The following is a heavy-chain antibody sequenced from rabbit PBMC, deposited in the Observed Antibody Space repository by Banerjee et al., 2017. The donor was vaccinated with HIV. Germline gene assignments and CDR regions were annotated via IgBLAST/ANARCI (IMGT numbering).Heavy chain of an antibody. CDR1: GISFSSGYD. CDR2: IYAGSTSST. J-gene: IGHJ4*01. CDR3: ARSDGYTDSNNGKGYFNL. D-gene: IGHD7-1*01. Sequence: QELVESGGGLVQPGESLELSCKASGISFSSGYDMCWVRQAPGKGLEWIACIYAGSTSSTYYASWAKGRFTISKTSSTTVTLQMTSLTAADTATYFCARSDGYTDSNNGKGYFNLWGPGTLVTVS. V-gene: IGHV1S40*01.